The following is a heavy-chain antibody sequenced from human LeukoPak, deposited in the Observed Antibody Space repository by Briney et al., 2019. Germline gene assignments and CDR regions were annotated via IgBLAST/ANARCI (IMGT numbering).Heavy chain of an antibody. Sequence: GKSLRLSCAASGFTFSNFAMHWVRQAPGKGLEWVAVISYDGSNKYYADSVKGRFTISRDNSKNTLYLQMNSLRAEDTAVYYCAREVYCSSTSCWFYYYYGMDVWGQGTTVTVSS. D-gene: IGHD2-2*01. J-gene: IGHJ6*02. CDR2: ISYDGSNK. V-gene: IGHV3-30-3*01. CDR1: GFTFSNFA. CDR3: AREVYCSSTSCWFYYYYGMDV.